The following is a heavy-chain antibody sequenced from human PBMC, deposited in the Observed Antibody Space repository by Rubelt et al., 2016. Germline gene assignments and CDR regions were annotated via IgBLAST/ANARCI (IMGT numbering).Heavy chain of an antibody. CDR1: GGSINSYF. V-gene: IGHV4-59*12. J-gene: IGHJ3*02. Sequence: QLQLQESGPGLVKPSETLSLTCTVSGGSINSYFWSWVRQPPGKGLEWIGYIYYTGGTNYNPSLQSRVTISQDLSKHPCSRAWNSVTAADTAVYYCARLRVLRWSDAVDTWCKGTMVTVSS. CDR2: IYYTGGT. CDR3: ARLRVLRWSDAVDT. D-gene: IGHD2-21*01.